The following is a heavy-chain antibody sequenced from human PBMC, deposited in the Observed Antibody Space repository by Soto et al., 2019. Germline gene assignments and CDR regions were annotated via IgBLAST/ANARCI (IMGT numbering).Heavy chain of an antibody. CDR3: ARTRGSSFFDF. CDR2: IFYSGTS. CDR1: GGSISVADYY. Sequence: SATRSLTCHFSGGSISVADYYWLWIRQHPGKGLEWIGYIFYSGTSYYNYNSSLKSRLFMSLDPSKNNFYLKLTSVTAADTAVYYCARTRGSSFFDFWGPGTLVTVSS. J-gene: IGHJ4*02. V-gene: IGHV4-31*03. D-gene: IGHD2-15*01.